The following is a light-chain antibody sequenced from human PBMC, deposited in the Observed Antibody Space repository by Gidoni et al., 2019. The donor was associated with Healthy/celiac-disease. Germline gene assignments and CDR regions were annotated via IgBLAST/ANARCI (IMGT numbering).Light chain of an antibody. J-gene: IGKJ2*01. V-gene: IGKV1-39*01. CDR3: QQSYSTPYT. CDR1: QSISSY. Sequence: DIQMTQSPSSLSASVGDRVNITCRASQSISSYLNWYQQKPGKAPKLLIYAASSLQSEVPSRFSGSGSGTDFTLTISSLQPEDFATYYCQQSYSTPYTFXXXTKLEIK. CDR2: AAS.